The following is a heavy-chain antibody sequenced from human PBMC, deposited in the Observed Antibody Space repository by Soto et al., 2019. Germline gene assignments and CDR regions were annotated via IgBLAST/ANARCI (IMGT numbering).Heavy chain of an antibody. CDR3: ERDGEGGYYGSGIYPTYGMDV. CDR2: INPSGGST. J-gene: IGHJ6*02. CDR1: GYTFTSYY. V-gene: IGHV1-46*01. Sequence: QVQLVQSGAEVKKPGASVKVSCKASGYTFTSYYMHWVRQAPGQGLEWMGIINPSGGSTSYAQKCQGRVTMTRDRSTITVYKELSSLRSEDTAVYYGERDGEGGYYGSGIYPTYGMDVWGQGTTVTVSS. D-gene: IGHD3-10*01.